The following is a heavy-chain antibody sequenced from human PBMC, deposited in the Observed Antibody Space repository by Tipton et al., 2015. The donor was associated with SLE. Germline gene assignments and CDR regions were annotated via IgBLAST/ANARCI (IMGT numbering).Heavy chain of an antibody. V-gene: IGHV4-31*03. CDR3: ARDRHYFGSGTYYAFDI. D-gene: IGHD3-10*01. CDR1: GSSISSGGYH. Sequence: TLSLTCSVSGSSISSGGYHWHWIRQLPGKDLEWIGYIYYSGSTYYSPSLKSRITISVDTSKNQFSLVMSSVTAADTAVYYCARDRHYFGSGTYYAFDIWGQGTMVTVSS. J-gene: IGHJ3*02. CDR2: IYYSGST.